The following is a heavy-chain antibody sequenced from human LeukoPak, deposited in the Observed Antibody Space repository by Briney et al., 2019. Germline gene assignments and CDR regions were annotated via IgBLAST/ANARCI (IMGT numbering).Heavy chain of an antibody. V-gene: IGHV3-66*02. D-gene: IGHD1-26*01. CDR1: GFSVSNNY. CDR3: TRDRDSGSHYGY. Sequence: GGSLRLSCAGSGFSVSNNYMSWVRQAPGKGLEWVSVSGGSTYYADSVKSRFTISRDNSKNTLYLQMNSLRAEDTAVYYCTRDRDSGSHYGYWGQGTLVIVSS. J-gene: IGHJ4*02. CDR2: SGGST.